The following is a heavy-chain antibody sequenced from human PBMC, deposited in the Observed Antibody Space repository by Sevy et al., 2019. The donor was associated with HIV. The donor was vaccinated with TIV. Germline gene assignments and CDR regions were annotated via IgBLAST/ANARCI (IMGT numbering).Heavy chain of an antibody. Sequence: GGSLRLSCAASGFTFNTYGMHWVRQAPGKGLEWVAVISYDGSHEYYADSVKGRFTISRDNFKTTLYLQMNSLRAEDTAVYYCAKEEGRGFEYWGQGTLVTVSS. J-gene: IGHJ4*02. CDR2: ISYDGSHE. CDR1: GFTFNTYG. CDR3: AKEEGRGFEY. V-gene: IGHV3-30*18.